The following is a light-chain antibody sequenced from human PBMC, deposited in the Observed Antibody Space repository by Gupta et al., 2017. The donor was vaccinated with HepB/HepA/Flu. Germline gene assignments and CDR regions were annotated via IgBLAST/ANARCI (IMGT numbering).Light chain of an antibody. Sequence: IVMIQFPDSLALSLDERATINCKLSQSVLYSTNNKNYLAWYQQKPGQPPKLLIYWASTRESGVPDRFSGSGSGTDFTLTISSLQAEDVADYYCQQYYNSPWTFGQGTKVEIK. V-gene: IGKV4-1*01. CDR1: QSVLYSTNNKNY. CDR3: QQYYNSPWT. J-gene: IGKJ1*01. CDR2: WAS.